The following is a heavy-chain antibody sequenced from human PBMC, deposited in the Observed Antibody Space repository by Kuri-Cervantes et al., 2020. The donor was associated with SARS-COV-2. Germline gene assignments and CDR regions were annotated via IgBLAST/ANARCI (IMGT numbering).Heavy chain of an antibody. V-gene: IGHV4-34*01. Sequence: SQTLSLTCAVYGGSFSGYYWSWIRQPPGKGLEWIGEINHSGSTNYNPSLKSRVTISVDTSKNQFSLKLSSVTAADTAVYYCAGGYYYDSSGPVLRYYFDYWGKGTLVTVSS. CDR1: GGSFSGYY. D-gene: IGHD3-22*01. J-gene: IGHJ4*02. CDR2: INHSGST. CDR3: AGGYYYDSSGPVLRYYFDY.